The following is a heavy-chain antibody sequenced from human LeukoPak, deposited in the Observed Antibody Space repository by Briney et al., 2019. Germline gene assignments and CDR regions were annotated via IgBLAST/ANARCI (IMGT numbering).Heavy chain of an antibody. D-gene: IGHD1-26*01. V-gene: IGHV3-21*01. Sequence: SGGSLRLSCAASGFTVSSNYMSWVRQAPGKGLEWVSSISSSSSYIYYADSVKGRFTISRDNAKNSLYLQMNSLRAEDTAVYYCARDFSRELPEAFDIWGQGTMVTVSS. CDR3: ARDFSRELPEAFDI. CDR1: GFTVSSNY. J-gene: IGHJ3*02. CDR2: ISSSSSYI.